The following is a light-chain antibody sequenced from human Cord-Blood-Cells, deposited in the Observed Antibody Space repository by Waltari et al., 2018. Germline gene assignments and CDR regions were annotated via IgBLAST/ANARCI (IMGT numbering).Light chain of an antibody. CDR3: SSYTSSSVYV. CDR1: SSAVGSYNL. V-gene: IGLV2-14*02. CDR2: EGS. J-gene: IGLJ1*01. Sequence: QSALTQPASVSGSPGQSITISCTGTSSAVGSYNLVPWYQQHPGKAPKLMIYEGSKRPSGVSNRFSGSKSGNTASLTISGLQAEDEADYYCSSYTSSSVYVFGTGTKVTVL.